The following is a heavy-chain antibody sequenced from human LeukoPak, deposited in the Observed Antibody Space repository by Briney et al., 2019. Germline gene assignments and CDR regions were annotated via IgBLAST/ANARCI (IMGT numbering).Heavy chain of an antibody. CDR2: INPNSGGK. Sequence: ASVKVSCKASGYTFTGYYMHWVRQAPGQGLEWMGWINPNSGGKNYAQKFQGRVTMTRDTSISTAYMELSRLRSDDTAVYYCARDLRIVAAGTRNKFDYWGQGTLVTVSS. CDR1: GYTFTGYY. D-gene: IGHD6-13*01. J-gene: IGHJ4*02. CDR3: ARDLRIVAAGTRNKFDY. V-gene: IGHV1-2*02.